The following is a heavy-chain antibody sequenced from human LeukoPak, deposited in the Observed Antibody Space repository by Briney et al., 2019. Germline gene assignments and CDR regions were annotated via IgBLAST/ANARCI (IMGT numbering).Heavy chain of an antibody. CDR2: IIPILGIA. J-gene: IGHJ4*02. V-gene: IGHV1-69*04. CDR3: ARDRVPPNYYDRRGYFDY. Sequence: SVKVSCKASGGTFSSYAISWVRQAPGQGLEWMGRIIPILGIANYAQKFQGRVTITADKSTSTAYMELSSLRSEDTAVYYCARDRVPPNYYDRRGYFDYWGQGTLATVSS. D-gene: IGHD3-22*01. CDR1: GGTFSSYA.